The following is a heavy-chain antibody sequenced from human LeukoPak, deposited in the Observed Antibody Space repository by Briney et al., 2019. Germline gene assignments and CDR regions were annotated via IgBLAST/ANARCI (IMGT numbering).Heavy chain of an antibody. J-gene: IGHJ4*02. V-gene: IGHV4-59*13. CDR3: ARGDSYGYNPFFDY. D-gene: IGHD5-18*01. CDR2: IYYNGHT. CDR1: GGSIGTFY. Sequence: PSETLSLTCTVSGGSIGTFYWSWIRQSPGKGLEWIGYIYYNGHTDYNPSLKSRVTISLDTSKNQFSLKLSSVTAADTAVYYCARGDSYGYNPFFDYWGQGTLVTVSS.